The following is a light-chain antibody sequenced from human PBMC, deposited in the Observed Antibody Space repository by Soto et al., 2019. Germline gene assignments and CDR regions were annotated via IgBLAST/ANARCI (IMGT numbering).Light chain of an antibody. V-gene: IGLV2-14*01. J-gene: IGLJ1*01. CDR3: SSYTSSITYV. CDR1: SSDVGGYNY. CDR2: EVS. Sequence: SALTQPASVSGSPGQSSTISCTGTSSDVGGYNYVSWYQQHPGKAPKLMIYEVSNRPSGVSNRFSGSKSGNTASLTISGLQAEDEADYYCSSYTSSITYVFGTGTKVTVL.